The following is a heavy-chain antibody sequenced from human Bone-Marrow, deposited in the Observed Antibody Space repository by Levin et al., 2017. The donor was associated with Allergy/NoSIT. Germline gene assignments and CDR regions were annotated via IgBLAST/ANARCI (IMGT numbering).Heavy chain of an antibody. Sequence: SVKVSCKASGGTFSSYGISWVRQAPGQGLEWMGRTILLLGVANYALKLQGRVTITADKSTATAYMEMSSLRSEDTAVYYCAAVEAGLEYGMEDWGQGTTVTVSS. CDR2: TILLLGVA. D-gene: IGHD6-19*01. J-gene: IGHJ6*02. V-gene: IGHV1-69*04. CDR1: GGTFSSYG. CDR3: AAVEAGLEYGMED.